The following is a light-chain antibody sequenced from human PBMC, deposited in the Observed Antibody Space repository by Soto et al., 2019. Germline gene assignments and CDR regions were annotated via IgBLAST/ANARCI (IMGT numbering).Light chain of an antibody. CDR2: SAS. CDR3: QQYGDSPYA. CDR1: QSVSNSY. V-gene: IGKV3-20*01. J-gene: IGKJ2*01. Sequence: VLTQSPGTLSLSPGERATLSCRASQSVSNSYLAWFQQRPGQAPRLLMYSASIRATGIPDRFSGSGSGTDFTLTISRLEPEDFAVYFCQQYGDSPYAFGQGTKLE.